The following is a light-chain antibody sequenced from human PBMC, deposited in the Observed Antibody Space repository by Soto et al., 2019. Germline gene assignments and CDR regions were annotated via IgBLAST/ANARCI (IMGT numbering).Light chain of an antibody. CDR1: SSDVGNYHY. CDR3: NSYTSSDTYVL. Sequence: QSVLTQPASVSGSPGQSITISCTGTSSDVGNYHYVSWYQHHPGKAPKLMIYDVDNRPSGVSDRFSGSKSGNTASLTISGLQAEDEADYYCNSYTSSDTYVLFGGGTKLTVL. V-gene: IGLV2-14*03. J-gene: IGLJ2*01. CDR2: DVD.